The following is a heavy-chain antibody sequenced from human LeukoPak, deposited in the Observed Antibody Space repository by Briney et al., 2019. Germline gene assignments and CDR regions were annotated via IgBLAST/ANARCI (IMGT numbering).Heavy chain of an antibody. CDR2: IIWNSGSI. D-gene: IGHD1-26*01. CDR3: AKDISVGATPYYYDY. V-gene: IGHV3-9*01. CDR1: GFTFDDYA. J-gene: IGHJ4*02. Sequence: GGSLRLSCAASGFTFDDYAMHWVRQAPRKGLEWVSGIIWNSGSIGYADSVKGRFTISRDNAKNSLYLQMNSLRAEDTALYHCAKDISVGATPYYYDYWGQGTLVTVSS.